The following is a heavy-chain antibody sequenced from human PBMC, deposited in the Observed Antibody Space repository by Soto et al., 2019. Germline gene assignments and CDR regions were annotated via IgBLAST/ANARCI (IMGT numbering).Heavy chain of an antibody. J-gene: IGHJ4*02. Sequence: QVQLVQSGAEVKKPGSSVKVSCKASGGSFGNSAINWVRQTPGQGLEWLGGFIPVYRTLNYAQKFHGRVTITADESKGTAYRTCSSLACDDTAVYYCATGVICIGYFTVDSWVQGARVTVSS. CDR3: ATGVICIGYFTVDS. D-gene: IGHD3-3*01. CDR1: GGSFGNSA. V-gene: IGHV1-69*01. CDR2: FIPVYRTL.